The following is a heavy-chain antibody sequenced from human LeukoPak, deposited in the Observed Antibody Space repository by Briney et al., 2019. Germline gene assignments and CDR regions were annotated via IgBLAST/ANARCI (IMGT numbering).Heavy chain of an antibody. CDR3: ARDLKMGYSSGRYSWGTGSSNDY. V-gene: IGHV1-18*01. CDR1: GYTFTNYD. J-gene: IGHJ4*02. CDR2: ISGYNGNT. Sequence: ASVKVSCKASGYTFTNYDINWVRQATGQGLEWMGWISGYNGNTNYAQKLQGRVTMTTDTSTSTVYMELRSLGSDDTAVYYCARDLKMGYSSGRYSWGTGSSNDYWGQGTLVTVSS. D-gene: IGHD6-19*01.